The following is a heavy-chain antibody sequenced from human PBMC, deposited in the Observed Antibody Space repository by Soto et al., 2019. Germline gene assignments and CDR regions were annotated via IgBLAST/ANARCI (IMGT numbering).Heavy chain of an antibody. D-gene: IGHD1-1*01. CDR3: ARGRTTNPSLGIGY. CDR1: GGSITSYY. J-gene: IGHJ4*02. Sequence: QVQLQESGPGLVKPSDTLSLTCTVSGGSITSYYWTWIRQPPGRGLEWIGYIYYRGSTNYNPSLKSRVTISIDASTNQFSLRLSSVTAADTAVYYCARGRTTNPSLGIGYWGQGTLVTVSS. V-gene: IGHV4-59*07. CDR2: IYYRGST.